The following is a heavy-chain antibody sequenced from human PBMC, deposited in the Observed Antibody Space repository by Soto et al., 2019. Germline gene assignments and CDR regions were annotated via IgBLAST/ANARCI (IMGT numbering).Heavy chain of an antibody. Sequence: SVKVSCKASGGTFSSYAISWVRQAPGQGLEWMGGIIPIFGTANYAQKFQGRVTITADESTSTAYMELSSLKASDTAMYYCARHSGLAVAGMKDYYYYYGMDVWGQGTTVTVSS. D-gene: IGHD6-19*01. CDR3: ARHSGLAVAGMKDYYYYYGMDV. CDR2: IIPIFGTA. CDR1: GGTFSSYA. V-gene: IGHV1-69*13. J-gene: IGHJ6*02.